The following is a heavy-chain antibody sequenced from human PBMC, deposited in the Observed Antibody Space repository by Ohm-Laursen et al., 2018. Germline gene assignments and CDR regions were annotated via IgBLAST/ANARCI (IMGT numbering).Heavy chain of an antibody. CDR3: ARGTVDDYGGYGIPDF. CDR2: IIPIFGIV. V-gene: IGHV1-69*04. D-gene: IGHD4-17*01. Sequence: SVKVSCKASGGTVSKYAISWVRQAPGQGLEWMGKIIPIFGIVAYAQKFQDRVTITADTSTSTAFMEVSSLKSEDTAVYYCARGTVDDYGGYGIPDFWGQGTLVTVSS. CDR1: GGTVSKYA. J-gene: IGHJ4*02.